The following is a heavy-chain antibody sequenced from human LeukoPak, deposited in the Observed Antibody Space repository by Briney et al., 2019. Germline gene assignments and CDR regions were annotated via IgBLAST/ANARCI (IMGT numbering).Heavy chain of an antibody. D-gene: IGHD4-17*01. J-gene: IGHJ4*02. Sequence: ASVKVSCKASGYTFTGYYMHWVRQAPGQGLEWMGRINPNSGGTNYAQKLQGRVTMTTDTSTSTAYMELRSLRSDDTAVYYCARYSWGSTVTREDYWGQGTLVTVSS. CDR2: INPNSGGT. V-gene: IGHV1-2*06. CDR1: GYTFTGYY. CDR3: ARYSWGSTVTREDY.